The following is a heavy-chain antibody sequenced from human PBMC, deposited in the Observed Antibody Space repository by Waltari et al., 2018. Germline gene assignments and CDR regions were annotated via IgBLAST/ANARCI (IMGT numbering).Heavy chain of an antibody. D-gene: IGHD6-13*01. CDR2: IRYDGSNK. V-gene: IGHV3-30*02. J-gene: IGHJ4*02. CDR1: GFTFSSYG. Sequence: QVQLVESGGGVVQPGGSLRLSCAASGFTFSSYGMHWVRTATGKGLEWVAFIRYDGSNKYYADSVKGRFTISRDNSKNTLYLQMNSLRAEDTAVYYCANSFDSSSWYSYFDYWGQGTLVTVSS. CDR3: ANSFDSSSWYSYFDY.